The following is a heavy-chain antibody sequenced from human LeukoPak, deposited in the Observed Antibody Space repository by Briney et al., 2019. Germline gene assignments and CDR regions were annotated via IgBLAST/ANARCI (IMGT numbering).Heavy chain of an antibody. CDR1: GGSMSYYY. CDR2: KYYDGNSGNT. Sequence: SETLSLTCTVSGGSMSYYYWTWIRQTPGKGLKWIGYKYYDGNSGNTNYNPSLESRVTISVDTSKNHVSLNLTSVTAADTAVYYCVRPESAGTKYRFDYWGQGALVTVSS. CDR3: VRPESAGTKYRFDY. J-gene: IGHJ4*02. D-gene: IGHD1-1*01. V-gene: IGHV4-59*01.